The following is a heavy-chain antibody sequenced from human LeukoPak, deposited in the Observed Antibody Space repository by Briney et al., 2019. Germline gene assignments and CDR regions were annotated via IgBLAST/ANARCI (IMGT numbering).Heavy chain of an antibody. CDR2: INHSGST. J-gene: IGHJ6*02. V-gene: IGHV4-34*01. Sequence: SETLSLTCAVYGGSFSGYYWSWIRQPPGRGLEWIGEINHSGSTNYNPSLKSRVTISVDTSKNQFSLKLSSVTAADTAVYYCASLAVVRGVIASVYYYGMDVWGQGTTVTVSS. D-gene: IGHD3-10*01. CDR3: ASLAVVRGVIASVYYYGMDV. CDR1: GGSFSGYY.